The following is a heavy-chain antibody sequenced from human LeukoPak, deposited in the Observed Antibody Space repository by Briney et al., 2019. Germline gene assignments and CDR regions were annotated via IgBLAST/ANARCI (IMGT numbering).Heavy chain of an antibody. CDR3: ARKAIYCSGGGCYYYMDV. D-gene: IGHD2-15*01. J-gene: IGHJ6*03. Sequence: SETLSLTCTVSGGSVSSSSYYWGWIRQPPGQGLEWIGSIYYSGSTYYNPSLKSRVTISVDTSKNQFSLKLSSVTAADTAVYYCARKAIYCSGGGCYYYMDVWGKGTTVTISS. CDR1: GGSVSSSSYY. CDR2: IYYSGST. V-gene: IGHV4-39*07.